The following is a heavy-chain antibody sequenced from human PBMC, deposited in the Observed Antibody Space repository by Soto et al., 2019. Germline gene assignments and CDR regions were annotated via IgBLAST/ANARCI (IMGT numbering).Heavy chain of an antibody. Sequence: PSEILSLTCVVSGGSLSDYFWSWIRQPPGMALEWIGEINHLGSINYNPSLKSRVTMSVDTSKNQFSLTLNSVTAADTATYYCARGGISHWAYFYYMDVWDRGTTVTVS. CDR3: ARGGISHWAYFYYMDV. J-gene: IGHJ6*03. D-gene: IGHD2-21*01. CDR2: INHLGSI. CDR1: GGSLSDYF. V-gene: IGHV4-34*01.